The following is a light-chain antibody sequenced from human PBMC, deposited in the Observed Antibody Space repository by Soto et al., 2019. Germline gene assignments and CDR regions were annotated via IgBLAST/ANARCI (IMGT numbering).Light chain of an antibody. CDR3: HQYIEYPKT. CDR2: KTS. V-gene: IGKV1-5*03. J-gene: IGKJ1*01. Sequence: DIQMTQSPSTLSASVGDRVNITCRASQSISSWLAWYQQKPGKAPKLLIYKTSSLESGVPSRFSGSGSGTEFTLTISSLQPDDFATYYCHQYIEYPKTFGQGTKVDIK. CDR1: QSISSW.